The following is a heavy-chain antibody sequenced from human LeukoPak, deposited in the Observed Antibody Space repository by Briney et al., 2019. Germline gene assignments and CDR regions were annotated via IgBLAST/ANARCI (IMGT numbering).Heavy chain of an antibody. J-gene: IGHJ4*02. CDR3: AGGGSSSWSTNFDY. CDR2: IYTSGST. Sequence: NASETLSLTCTVSGGSTSSYYWSWIRQPAGKGLEWIGRIYTSGSTNYNPSLKSRVTMSVDTSKNQFSLKLSSVTAADTAVYYCAGGGSSSWSTNFDYWGQGTLVTVSS. CDR1: GGSTSSYY. D-gene: IGHD6-13*01. V-gene: IGHV4-4*07.